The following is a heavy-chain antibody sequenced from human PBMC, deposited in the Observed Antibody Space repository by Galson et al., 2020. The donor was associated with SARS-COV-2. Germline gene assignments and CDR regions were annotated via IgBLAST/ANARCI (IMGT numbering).Heavy chain of an antibody. CDR3: AKGELRWFKESIGS. V-gene: IGHV3-30*04. CDR2: ISSDDGSNK. J-gene: IGHJ4*02. D-gene: IGHD3-10*01. Sequence: GGSLRLSCAASSFTFSDYAMHWVRQAPGKGLEWVALISSDDGSNKYYADSVKGRFTISRDNSKDTLYLQLNSLRLEDTAMYFCAKGELRWFKESIGSWGRGARVNVS. CDR1: SFTFSDYA.